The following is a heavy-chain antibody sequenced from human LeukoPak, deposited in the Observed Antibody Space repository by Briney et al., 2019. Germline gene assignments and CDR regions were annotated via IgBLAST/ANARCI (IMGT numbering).Heavy chain of an antibody. J-gene: IGHJ5*02. V-gene: IGHV3-30*02. D-gene: IGHD6-13*01. CDR2: IRYDGSNK. Sequence: GGSLRLSCAASGFTFSSYGMHWVRPAPGKGLEWVAFIRYDGSNKYYADSVKGRFTISRDNSKNTLYLQMNSLRAEDTAVYYCAKDVTGPTPRYSQHPSWFDPWGQGTLVTVSS. CDR1: GFTFSSYG. CDR3: AKDVTGPTPRYSQHPSWFDP.